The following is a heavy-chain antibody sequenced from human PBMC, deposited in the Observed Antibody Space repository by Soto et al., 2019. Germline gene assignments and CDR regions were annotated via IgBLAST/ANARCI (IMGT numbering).Heavy chain of an antibody. CDR2: IIPIFGTA. CDR3: ARDFRIAAAGLFPENHHHWDY. V-gene: IGHV1-69*01. J-gene: IGHJ4*02. CDR1: GGTFSSYA. Sequence: QVQLVQSGAEVKKPGSSVKVSCKASGGTFSSYAISWVRQAPGQGLEWMGGIIPIFGTANYAQKFQGRVTITADESTSTSYMELSSLRSEDTVVYYCARDFRIAAAGLFPENHHHWDYWGQGTLVTVSS. D-gene: IGHD6-13*01.